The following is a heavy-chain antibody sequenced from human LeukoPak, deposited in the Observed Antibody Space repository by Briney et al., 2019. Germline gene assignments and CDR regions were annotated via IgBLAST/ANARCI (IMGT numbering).Heavy chain of an antibody. CDR2: INPNSGGT. CDR1: GYTFTSYD. D-gene: IGHD2-2*01. CDR3: ARDGPYATNWFDP. J-gene: IGHJ5*02. Sequence: GASVKVSCKASGYTFTSYDINWVRQATGQGLEWMGWINPNSGGTNYAQKFQGRVTMTRDTSISTAYMELSRLRSDDTAVYYCARDGPYATNWFDPWGQGTLVTVSS. V-gene: IGHV1-2*02.